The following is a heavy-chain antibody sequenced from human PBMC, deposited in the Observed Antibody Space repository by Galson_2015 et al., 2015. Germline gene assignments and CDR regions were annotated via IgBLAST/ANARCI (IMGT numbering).Heavy chain of an antibody. J-gene: IGHJ4*02. Sequence: SLRLSCAASGFTFSSYGMHWVRQAPGKGLEWEAVIWYDGSDIYYADSVKGRFIISRDNSKNTLHLQMNSLSDEDTALYYCARGRSMITVTRGGIDFWGQGTLVTVSS. CDR2: IWYDGSDI. CDR1: GFTFSSYG. D-gene: IGHD4-17*01. V-gene: IGHV3-33*01. CDR3: ARGRSMITVTRGGIDF.